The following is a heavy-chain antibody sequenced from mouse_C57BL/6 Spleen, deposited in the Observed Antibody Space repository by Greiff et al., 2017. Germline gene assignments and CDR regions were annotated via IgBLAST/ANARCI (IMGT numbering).Heavy chain of an antibody. CDR1: GYTFTDYE. Sequence: LVESGAELVRPGASVTLSCKASGYTFTDYEMHWVKQTPVHGLEWIGAIDPETGGTAYNQKFKGKAILTADKSSSTAYMELRSLTSEDSAVYYCTFPNYYGSSYKVYFDYWGQGTTLTVSS. J-gene: IGHJ2*01. CDR2: IDPETGGT. D-gene: IGHD1-1*01. V-gene: IGHV1-15*01. CDR3: TFPNYYGSSYKVYFDY.